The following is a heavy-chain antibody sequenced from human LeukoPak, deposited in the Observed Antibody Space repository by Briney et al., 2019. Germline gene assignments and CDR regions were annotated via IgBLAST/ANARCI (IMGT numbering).Heavy chain of an antibody. CDR3: ARGYSGYEIQK. D-gene: IGHD5-12*01. J-gene: IGHJ4*02. Sequence: SETLSLTCTVYGGSVSSGSYYWSWIRQPPGKGLEWIGYIYYSGSTNYNPSLKSRVTISVDTSKNQFSLKLSSVTAADTAVYYCARGYSGYEIQKWGQGTLVTVSS. V-gene: IGHV4-61*01. CDR2: IYYSGST. CDR1: GGSVSSGSYY.